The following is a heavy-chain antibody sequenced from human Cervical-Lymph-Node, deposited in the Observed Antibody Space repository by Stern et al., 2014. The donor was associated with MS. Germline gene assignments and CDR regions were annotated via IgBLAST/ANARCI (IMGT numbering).Heavy chain of an antibody. CDR3: ARAPGYCTDGNCYWYFDL. J-gene: IGHJ2*01. V-gene: IGHV3-53*01. D-gene: IGHD2-8*01. Sequence: EVQMVESGGDLIQPGGSLRLSCAASGFTVRSYYMNWVRQAPGKCLEWVSVLYSGGSTYYADSVEGRFTISRDNSSNTLFLRMNSLRAEDTAMYYCARAPGYCTDGNCYWYFDLWGRGTLVTVSS. CDR2: LYSGGST. CDR1: GFTVRSYY.